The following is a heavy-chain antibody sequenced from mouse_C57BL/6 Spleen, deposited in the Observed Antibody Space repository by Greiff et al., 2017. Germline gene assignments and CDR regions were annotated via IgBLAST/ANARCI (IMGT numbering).Heavy chain of an antibody. CDR2: INPNNGGT. V-gene: IGHV1-26*01. CDR1: GYTFTDYY. Sequence: EVQLQQSGPELVKPGASVKISCKASGYTFTDYYMNWVKQSHGKSLEWIGDINPNNGGTSYNQKFKGKATLTVDKSSSTAYMELRSLTSEDSAVYYCARKGGYDYEWYFDVWGTGTTVTVSS. D-gene: IGHD2-4*01. J-gene: IGHJ1*03. CDR3: ARKGGYDYEWYFDV.